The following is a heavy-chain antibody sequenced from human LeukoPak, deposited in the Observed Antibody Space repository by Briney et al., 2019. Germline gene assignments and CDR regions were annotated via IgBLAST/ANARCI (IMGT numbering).Heavy chain of an antibody. CDR3: TRQTLEDYYYYMDV. CDR1: GFTFSNYW. Sequence: GGSLRLSCAASGFTFSNYWMSWVRQAPGKGLEWVANLSQDGSEKYYVDSVKGRFTISRDNAKNSLYLQMNSLRAEDTAVYYCTRQTLEDYYYYMDVWGKGTTVTVSS. CDR2: LSQDGSEK. J-gene: IGHJ6*03. V-gene: IGHV3-7*01.